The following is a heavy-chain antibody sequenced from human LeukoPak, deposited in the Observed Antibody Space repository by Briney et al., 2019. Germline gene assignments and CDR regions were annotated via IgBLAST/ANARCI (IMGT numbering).Heavy chain of an antibody. CDR1: GFTFSSYG. J-gene: IGHJ4*02. CDR2: ISGSGSTT. V-gene: IGHV3-23*01. D-gene: IGHD6-13*01. Sequence: GGSLRLSCAASGFTFSSYGMSWVRQAPGKGLEWVSLISGSGSTTYYADSVKGRFTISRDNSKNTLHLQMNSLRAEDTAVYYCAKRGFIAGNPTDFDYWGQGTLVTVSS. CDR3: AKRGFIAGNPTDFDY.